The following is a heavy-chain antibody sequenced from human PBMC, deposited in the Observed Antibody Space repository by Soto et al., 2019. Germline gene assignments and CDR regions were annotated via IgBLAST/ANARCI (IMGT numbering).Heavy chain of an antibody. CDR2: LYWDESK. CDR1: GFSLSTNAAG. J-gene: IGHJ5*02. Sequence: QITLKESGPTLVKPTQTLTLTCTFSGFSLSTNAAGVGWIRQPPGKALEWLALLYWDESKRYSPSLKNRLIITKDTSKYQVVMTKSNMDPVDTATSFCVSGSFPHWFDPWGQGILVTVSS. D-gene: IGHD3-10*01. CDR3: VSGSFPHWFDP. V-gene: IGHV2-5*02.